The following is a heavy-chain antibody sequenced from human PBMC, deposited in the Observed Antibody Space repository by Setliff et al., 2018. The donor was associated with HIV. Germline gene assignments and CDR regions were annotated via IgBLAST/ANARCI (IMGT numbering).Heavy chain of an antibody. J-gene: IGHJ5*02. CDR1: GYSFINYG. V-gene: IGHV1-18*01. D-gene: IGHD2-2*01. CDR2: ISAYTGHT. Sequence: ASVKVSCKASGYSFINYGIAWVRQAPGQGLEWMGWISAYTGHTDYASRFLGRVTLTTDTSKNQFSLNLSSVAAADTGVYFCARDPGGLYCRGTSCQGGCFDPWGQGTLVTVS. CDR3: ARDPGGLYCRGTSCQGGCFDP.